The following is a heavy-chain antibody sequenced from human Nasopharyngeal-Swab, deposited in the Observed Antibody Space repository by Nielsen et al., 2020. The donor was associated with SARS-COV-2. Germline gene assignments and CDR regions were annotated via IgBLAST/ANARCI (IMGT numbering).Heavy chain of an antibody. D-gene: IGHD3-10*01. CDR2: IRSKAYGGTT. CDR1: GFTFSSYS. Sequence: GESLKISCAASGFTFSSYSMNWVRQAPGKGLEWVGFIRSKAYGGTTEYAASVKGRFTISRDDSKSIAYLQMNSLKTEDTAVYYRTRDIRVRGVPSDYYYGMDVWGQGTTVTVSS. CDR3: TRDIRVRGVPSDYYYGMDV. J-gene: IGHJ6*02. V-gene: IGHV3-49*04.